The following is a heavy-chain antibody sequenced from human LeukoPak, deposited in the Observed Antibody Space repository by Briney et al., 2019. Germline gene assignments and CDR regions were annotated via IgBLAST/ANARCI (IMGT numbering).Heavy chain of an antibody. CDR1: GFTFDDYA. CDR3: ARDLGVTDY. CDR2: FSWDGGST. Sequence: GGSLRLSCAASGFTFDDYAMHWVRQAPGEGLEWVSLFSWDGGSTYYADFVKGRFTISRDNSKNSLYLQMNSLRAEDTAVYYCARDLGVTDYWGQGTLVTVSS. D-gene: IGHD1-26*01. J-gene: IGHJ4*02. V-gene: IGHV3-43D*03.